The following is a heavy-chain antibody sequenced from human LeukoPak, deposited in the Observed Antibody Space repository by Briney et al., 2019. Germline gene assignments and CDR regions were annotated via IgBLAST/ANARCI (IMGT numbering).Heavy chain of an antibody. CDR1: GFTFRTYG. D-gene: IGHD3-16*01. CDR3: ANGGGYFLH. Sequence: GGSLRLSCVASGFTFRTYGMHWVRQAPGKGLEWVAFIRFDGNTEKYADSVEGRFTVSRDNARNTLYLQMDTLRPEDTALYYCANGGGYFLHWGQGTLVTVAS. CDR2: IRFDGNTE. J-gene: IGHJ1*01. V-gene: IGHV3-30*02.